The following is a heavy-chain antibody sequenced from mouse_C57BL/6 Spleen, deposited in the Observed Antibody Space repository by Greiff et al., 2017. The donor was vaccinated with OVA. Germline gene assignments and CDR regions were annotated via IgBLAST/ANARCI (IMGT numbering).Heavy chain of an antibody. D-gene: IGHD1-1*01. CDR3: ARSGGSGDY. CDR1: GYAFSSSW. Sequence: VQLQQSGPELVKPGASVKISCKASGYAFSSSWMNWVKQRPGKGLEWIGRIYPGDGDTNYNGKFKGKATLTADKSSSTAYMQLSSLTSEDSAVYFCARSGGSGDYWGQGTTRTVSS. J-gene: IGHJ2*01. V-gene: IGHV1-82*01. CDR2: IYPGDGDT.